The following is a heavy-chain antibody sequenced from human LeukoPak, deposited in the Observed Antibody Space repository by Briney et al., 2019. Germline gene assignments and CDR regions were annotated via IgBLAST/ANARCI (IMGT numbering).Heavy chain of an antibody. Sequence: GGSLRLSCAASGFSSSYYWMSWVRQAPGKGLEWVANIKEDGSEKYYVDSVKGRFTISRDNAKKSLYPQMNSLRAEDTAVYYCARDAEVGTLFGVLSRYNWFDPWGQGALVTVSS. J-gene: IGHJ5*02. CDR3: ARDAEVGTLFGVLSRYNWFDP. V-gene: IGHV3-7*01. CDR2: IKEDGSEK. CDR1: GFSSSYYW. D-gene: IGHD3-3*01.